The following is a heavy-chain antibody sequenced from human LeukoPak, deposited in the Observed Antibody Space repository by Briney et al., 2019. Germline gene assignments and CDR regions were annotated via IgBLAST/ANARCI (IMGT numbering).Heavy chain of an antibody. Sequence: SETLSLTCAVSGYSISSGYYWGWIRQPPGKGLEWIGSIYHSGSTYYNPSLKSRATISVDTSKNQFSLKLSSVTAADTAVYYCARTGYSSGWYGDYFDYWGQGTLVTVSS. CDR2: IYHSGST. CDR1: GYSISSGYY. J-gene: IGHJ4*02. CDR3: ARTGYSSGWYGDYFDY. D-gene: IGHD6-19*01. V-gene: IGHV4-38-2*01.